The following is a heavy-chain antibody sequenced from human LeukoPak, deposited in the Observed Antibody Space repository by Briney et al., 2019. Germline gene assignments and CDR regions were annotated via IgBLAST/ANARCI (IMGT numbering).Heavy chain of an antibody. V-gene: IGHV4-39*07. J-gene: IGHJ6*03. CDR2: IYYSGST. CDR3: ARGPDRSSSGWYGGYYYYYMDV. D-gene: IGHD6-19*01. CDR1: GGSISSSSYY. Sequence: SETLSLTCTVSGGSISSSSYYWGWIRQPPGKGLEWIGSIYYSGSTYYNPSLKSRVTISVDTSKNQFSLKLSSVTAADTAVYYCARGPDRSSSGWYGGYYYYYMDVWGKGTTVTVSS.